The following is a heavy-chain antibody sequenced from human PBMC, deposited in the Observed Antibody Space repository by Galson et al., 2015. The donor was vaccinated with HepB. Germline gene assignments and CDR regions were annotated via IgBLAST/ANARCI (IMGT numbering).Heavy chain of an antibody. D-gene: IGHD2-2*01. CDR2: IIPIFGTA. V-gene: IGHV1-69*13. CDR1: GGTFSSYA. Sequence: SVKVSCKASGGTFSSYAISWVRQAPGQGLEWMGGIIPIFGTANYAQKFQGRVTITADESTSTAYMELSSLRSEDTAVYYCASSIAVVPAAYDAFDIWGQGTMVTVSS. CDR3: ASSIAVVPAAYDAFDI. J-gene: IGHJ3*02.